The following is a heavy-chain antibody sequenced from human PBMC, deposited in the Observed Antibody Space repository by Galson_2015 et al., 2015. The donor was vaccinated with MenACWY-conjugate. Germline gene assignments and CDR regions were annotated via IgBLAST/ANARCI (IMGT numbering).Heavy chain of an antibody. D-gene: IGHD3-10*02. V-gene: IGHV6-1*01. Sequence: CAISGDSVSSNNAAWNWIRQSPSRGLEWLGRTYFKSKWYNDYAASVKSRLTINPDTSKNLISLQLNSVTPEDTAVYYCAREVMFSRNFYAIDYWGQGTLVTVSS. J-gene: IGHJ4*02. CDR3: AREVMFSRNFYAIDY. CDR2: TYFKSKWYN. CDR1: GDSVSSNNAA.